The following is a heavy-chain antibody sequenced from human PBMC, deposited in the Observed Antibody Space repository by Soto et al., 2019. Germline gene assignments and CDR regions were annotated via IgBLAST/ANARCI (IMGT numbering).Heavy chain of an antibody. CDR3: ARDGCITANCAGGGNWFDP. Sequence: QVQLVQSGAEVKKPGASVKVSCKASGYAFTTYFMHWVRQAPGQGLEWLGIINPSGGRTTYAQNFQGRVTMTRDTSTSTVYMELSSLRSEDTAVYYCARDGCITANCAGGGNWFDPWGQGTPVTVSS. CDR1: GYAFTTYF. V-gene: IGHV1-46*01. J-gene: IGHJ5*02. D-gene: IGHD3-10*01. CDR2: INPSGGRT.